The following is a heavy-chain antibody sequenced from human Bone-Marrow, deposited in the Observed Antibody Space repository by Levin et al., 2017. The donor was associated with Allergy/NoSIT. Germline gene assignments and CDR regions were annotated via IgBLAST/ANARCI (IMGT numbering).Heavy chain of an antibody. J-gene: IGHJ3*02. Sequence: GGSLRLSCAASGFTFDDYAMHWVRQAPGKGLEWVSGISWNSGSIGYADSVKGRFTISRDNAKNSLYLQMNSLRAEDTALYYCAKVVGIAAAGFEPDAFDIWGQGTMVTVSS. V-gene: IGHV3-9*01. CDR3: AKVVGIAAAGFEPDAFDI. CDR2: ISWNSGSI. D-gene: IGHD6-13*01. CDR1: GFTFDDYA.